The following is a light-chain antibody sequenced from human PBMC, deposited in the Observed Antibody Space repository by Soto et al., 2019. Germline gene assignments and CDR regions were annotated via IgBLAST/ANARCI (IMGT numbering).Light chain of an antibody. CDR1: QSVAKNY. V-gene: IGKV3-20*01. J-gene: IGKJ1*01. CDR2: GAF. CDR3: NQYASSPQT. Sequence: EIVLTQSPGTLSLSPGERATFSCRASQSVAKNYLAWYQQEPGQAPRLLIHGAFIRATGIPDRFSGSGSGTDFTLTISRLEPEDFAVYYCNQYASSPQTFGQGTKVEI.